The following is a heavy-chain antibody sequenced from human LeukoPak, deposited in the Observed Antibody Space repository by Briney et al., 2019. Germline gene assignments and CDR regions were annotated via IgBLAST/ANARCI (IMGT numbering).Heavy chain of an antibody. J-gene: IGHJ4*02. V-gene: IGHV3-21*01. Sequence: GGSLRLSCAASGFTFSSYSMNWVRQAPGKGLEWVSSISSSSSYIYYADSVKGRFTISRDNAKNSLYLQMNSLRAEDTAVYYCARSSRDGYFLGFLWGQGTLVTVSS. CDR3: ARSSRDGYFLGFL. D-gene: IGHD5-24*01. CDR2: ISSSSSYI. CDR1: GFTFSSYS.